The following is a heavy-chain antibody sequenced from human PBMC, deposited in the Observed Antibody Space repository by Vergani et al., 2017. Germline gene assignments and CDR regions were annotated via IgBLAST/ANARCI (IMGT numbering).Heavy chain of an antibody. V-gene: IGHV1-69-2*01. D-gene: IGHD4-17*01. CDR2: VDPEDGET. J-gene: IGHJ6*02. CDR3: ATPQTVTTGDMEV. CDR1: GYTFTDHY. Sequence: EVQLVQSGAEVKKPGATMKISCKVSGYTFTDHYMHWVKQAPGKGLEWMGLVDPEDGETIYAEKFKGRVTIAADTSTDTAHLELSSLRSEETAVYYCATPQTVTTGDMEVWGQGTTVIVSS.